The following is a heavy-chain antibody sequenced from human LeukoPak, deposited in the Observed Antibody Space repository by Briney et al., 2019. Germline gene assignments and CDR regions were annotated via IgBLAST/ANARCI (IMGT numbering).Heavy chain of an antibody. V-gene: IGHV4-61*02. CDR3: ARALLSAPRAFDI. CDR2: IYTSGST. CDR1: GGSISSGSYY. J-gene: IGHJ3*02. D-gene: IGHD3-16*02. Sequence: SETLSLTCTVSGGSISSGSYYWSWIRQPAGKGLEWIGRIYTSGSTNYNPSLKSRVTISVDTSKNQFSLKLSSVTAADTAVYYCARALLSAPRAFDIWGQGTMVTVSS.